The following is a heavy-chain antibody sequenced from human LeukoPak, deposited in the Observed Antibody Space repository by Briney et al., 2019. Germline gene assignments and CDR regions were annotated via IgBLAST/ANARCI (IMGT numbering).Heavy chain of an antibody. CDR2: INPSGGST. J-gene: IGHJ6*02. D-gene: IGHD3-22*01. CDR1: GYTFTSYY. V-gene: IGHV1-46*01. Sequence: ASVKVSCKASGYTFTSYYMHWVRQAPGQGLEWMGIINPSGGSTSYAQKFQGRVTMTRDTSTSTVYMELSSLRSEDTAVYYCARSNRVMIVVAISPWGMDVWGQGTTVTVSS. CDR3: ARSNRVMIVVAISPWGMDV.